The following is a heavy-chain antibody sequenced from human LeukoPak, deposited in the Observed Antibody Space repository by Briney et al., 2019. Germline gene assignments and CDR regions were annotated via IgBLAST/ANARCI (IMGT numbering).Heavy chain of an antibody. CDR1: GGTFSSYA. CDR3: ARVPRDSSSSGRMNFDY. D-gene: IGHD6-13*01. CDR2: INAGNGNT. J-gene: IGHJ4*02. V-gene: IGHV1-3*01. Sequence: ASVNVSCKASGGTFSSYAISWVRQAPGQRLEWMGWINAGNGNTKYSQKFQGRVTITRDTSASTAYMELSSLRSEDTAVYYCARVPRDSSSSGRMNFDYWGQGTLVTVSS.